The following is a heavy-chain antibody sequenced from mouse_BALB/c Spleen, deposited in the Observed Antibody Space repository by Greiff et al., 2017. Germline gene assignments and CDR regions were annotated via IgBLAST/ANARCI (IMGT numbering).Heavy chain of an antibody. D-gene: IGHD2-3*01. CDR2: ISYSGST. J-gene: IGHJ3*01. Sequence: VQLQQSGPSLVKPSQTLSLTCSVTGDSITSGYWNWIRKFPGNKLEYMGYISYSGSTYYNPSLKSRISITRDTSKNQYYLQLNSVTTEDTATYYCARFDGYSRAWFAYWGQGTLVTVSA. CDR3: ARFDGYSRAWFAY. CDR1: GDSITSGY. V-gene: IGHV3-8*02.